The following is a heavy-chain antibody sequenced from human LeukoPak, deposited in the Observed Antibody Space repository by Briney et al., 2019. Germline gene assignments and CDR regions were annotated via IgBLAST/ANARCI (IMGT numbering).Heavy chain of an antibody. Sequence: GGTLRISCAASGFSFRSYGMNWVRQAPGKGLEWVSGISPRGDITYYKDSVRGRFTISRDNFKNTVSLQLNSLRAEDTAMYYCAKDDDWGRFNHWGQGTLVTVSS. CDR2: ISPRGDIT. V-gene: IGHV3-23*01. CDR3: AKDDDWGRFNH. J-gene: IGHJ1*01. D-gene: IGHD3-16*01. CDR1: GFSFRSYG.